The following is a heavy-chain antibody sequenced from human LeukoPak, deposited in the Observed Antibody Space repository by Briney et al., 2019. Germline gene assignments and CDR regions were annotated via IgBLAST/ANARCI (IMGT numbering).Heavy chain of an antibody. CDR2: ISGSGGNT. Sequence: PGGSLRLSCAASGFTFNGYAMSWVRQAPGKGLEWVSTISGSGGNTYYADSVKGRFTISRDISKNTLYLQMESLRAEDTAVYYCAQNYGDFFHASPVWGPGTVVIVSS. CDR3: AQNYGDFFHASPV. D-gene: IGHD4-17*01. CDR1: GFTFNGYA. V-gene: IGHV3-23*01. J-gene: IGHJ3*01.